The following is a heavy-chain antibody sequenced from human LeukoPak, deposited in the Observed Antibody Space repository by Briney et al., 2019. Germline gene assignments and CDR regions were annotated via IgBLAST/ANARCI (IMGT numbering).Heavy chain of an antibody. V-gene: IGHV1-18*04. D-gene: IGHD2-2*01. Sequence: AAVKVSFKASGYTFTIYGISWVRQAPGQGVEWMGWISAYNGNTNYAQKLQGRVTITTDTSTSTAYMELRSLRSDDTAVYYCAREPGYCSSTSCYRYFDYWGQGTLVTVSS. CDR1: GYTFTIYG. J-gene: IGHJ4*02. CDR3: AREPGYCSSTSCYRYFDY. CDR2: ISAYNGNT.